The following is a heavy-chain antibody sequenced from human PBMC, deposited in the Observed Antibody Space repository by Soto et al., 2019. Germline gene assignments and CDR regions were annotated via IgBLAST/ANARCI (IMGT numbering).Heavy chain of an antibody. CDR3: ARGPNYYNSARGWFDP. CDR1: GGSIRSGDYY. V-gene: IGHV4-30-4*01. Sequence: NPSETLSLTCTVSGGSIRSGDYYWSWIRQPPGKGLEWIGYIYYSGSTYYNPSLKSRVTISVDTSKNQFSLKISSVTAADTAVYYCARGPNYYNSARGWFDPXGQGTLVTV. CDR2: IYYSGST. D-gene: IGHD3-10*01. J-gene: IGHJ5*02.